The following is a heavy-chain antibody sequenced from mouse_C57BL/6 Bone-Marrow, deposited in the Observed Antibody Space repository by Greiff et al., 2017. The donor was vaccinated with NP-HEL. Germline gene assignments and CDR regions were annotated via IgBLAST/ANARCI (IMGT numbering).Heavy chain of an antibody. CDR1: GYTFTGYW. CDR3: ASTVVGPPIAY. J-gene: IGHJ3*01. Sequence: QVQLQQSGAELMKPGASVKLSCKATGYTFTGYWIEWVKQRPGHGLEWIGEILPGSGSPKYNEKFTVKATFTADTSSNTAYMRLSSLTTEDSSIYYCASTVVGPPIAYWGQGTLVTVSA. CDR2: ILPGSGSP. V-gene: IGHV1-9*01. D-gene: IGHD1-1*01.